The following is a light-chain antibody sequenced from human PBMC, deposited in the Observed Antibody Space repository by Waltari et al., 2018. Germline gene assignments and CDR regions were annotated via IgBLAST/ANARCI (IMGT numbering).Light chain of an antibody. Sequence: DIQLTQSPSSLSASVGDRVTITCRASETISDSLNWYQQKPGKPPRLLIYATSTLQGGVPSRFSGSGSGPDFTLTSSSLQPEDFATYFCQQTYSSPTFGGGTKV. J-gene: IGKJ4*01. CDR2: ATS. CDR1: ETISDS. V-gene: IGKV1-39*01. CDR3: QQTYSSPT.